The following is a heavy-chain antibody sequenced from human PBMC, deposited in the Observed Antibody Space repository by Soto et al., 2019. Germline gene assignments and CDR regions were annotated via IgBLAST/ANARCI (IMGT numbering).Heavy chain of an antibody. CDR3: ARSAYSSGWYTRHYYYGMDV. V-gene: IGHV3-30-3*01. D-gene: IGHD6-19*01. J-gene: IGHJ6*02. CDR2: ISYDGSNK. Sequence: GWSLRPASSASVFTFSSYAMQWVRQAAGKGLEWVAVISYDGSNKYYADSVKGRFTISRDNSKNTLYLQMNSLRAEDTAVYYCARSAYSSGWYTRHYYYGMDVWGQGTTVTVSS. CDR1: VFTFSSYA.